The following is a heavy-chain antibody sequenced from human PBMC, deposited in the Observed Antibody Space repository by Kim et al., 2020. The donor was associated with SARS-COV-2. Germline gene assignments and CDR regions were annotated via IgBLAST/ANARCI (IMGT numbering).Heavy chain of an antibody. J-gene: IGHJ6*01. CDR1: GFAFSDYA. CDR2: MSGSITYT. Sequence: GGSLRLSCEASGFAFSDYAMSWIRRAPGKGLEWVSAMSGSITYTKYADSVKGRFTISRDNSKNTLFLQMDSLRVDDTAVYYCARDLQGVSGRGDFGSWG. V-gene: IGHV3-23*01. D-gene: IGHD3-10*01. CDR3: ARDLQGVSGRGDFGS.